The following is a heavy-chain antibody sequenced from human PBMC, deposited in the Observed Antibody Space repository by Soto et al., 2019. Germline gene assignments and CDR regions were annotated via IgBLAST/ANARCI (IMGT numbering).Heavy chain of an antibody. CDR1: GFTFSDYA. CDR2: VSHDGRNT. V-gene: IGHV3-30*03. Sequence: GGSLRLSCAASGFTFSDYAMHWVRQAPGKGLEWVAVVSHDGRNTHYADSVKGRFTISRDNSKNTLNLQMNSLRAEDTAVYYCARRSSSWYFDYWGQGTLVTVSS. D-gene: IGHD6-13*01. CDR3: ARRSSSWYFDY. J-gene: IGHJ4*02.